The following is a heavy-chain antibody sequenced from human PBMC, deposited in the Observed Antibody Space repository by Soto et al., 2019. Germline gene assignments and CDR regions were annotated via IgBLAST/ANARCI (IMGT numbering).Heavy chain of an antibody. V-gene: IGHV3-53*04. CDR3: ARVTWFGELSAYWYFDL. J-gene: IGHJ2*01. Sequence: EVQLVESGGGLVQPGGSLRLSCAASGFTVSSNYMSWVRQAPGKGLEWVSVIYSGGSTYYADSVKGRFTISRHNSKNTLYLQMTSLRAEDTAVYYCARVTWFGELSAYWYFDLWGRGTLVTVSS. CDR2: IYSGGST. D-gene: IGHD3-10*01. CDR1: GFTVSSNY.